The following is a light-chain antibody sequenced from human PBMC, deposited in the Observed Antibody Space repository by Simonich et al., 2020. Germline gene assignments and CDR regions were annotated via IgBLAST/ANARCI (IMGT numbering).Light chain of an antibody. J-gene: IGLJ2*01. CDR1: SGSIASNN. CDR3: QSYDSSNVV. Sequence: NFMLTQPHSVSESPGKTVTISCTRSSGSIASNNVQWYQQRPGSSPPTMIYEANQRPSGVPDRFSGSIDSSSNSASLTISGLKTEDEADYYCQSYDSSNVVFGGGTKLTVL. V-gene: IGLV6-57*01. CDR2: EAN.